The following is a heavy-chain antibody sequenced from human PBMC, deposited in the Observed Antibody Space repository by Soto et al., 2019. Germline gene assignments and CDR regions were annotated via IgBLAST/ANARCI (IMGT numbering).Heavy chain of an antibody. Sequence: EVQLVESGGGLVKPGGSLRLSCAASGFTFSSYSMNWVRQAPGKGLEWVSSISSSSSSIYYADSVKGRFTISRDNAKNSLYLQMTSLRAEDTAVYYCAINWSAGRLDYFDYWGLGTLVTVSS. J-gene: IGHJ4*02. CDR3: AINWSAGRLDYFDY. CDR1: GFTFSSYS. D-gene: IGHD1-1*01. V-gene: IGHV3-21*01. CDR2: ISSSSSSI.